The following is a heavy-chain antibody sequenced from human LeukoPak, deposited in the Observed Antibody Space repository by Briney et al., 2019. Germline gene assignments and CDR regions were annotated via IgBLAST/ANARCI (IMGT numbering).Heavy chain of an antibody. CDR3: ASAGQTVGWNDEYYYYYYMEV. J-gene: IGHJ6*03. Sequence: PGGSLRLSCAASGFTFSSHAMHWVRRAPGKGLEWVSSISNSSSYIYYADSVKGRFTISRDNAKNSLYLQMNSLRAVDTAVYYCASAGQTVGWNDEYYYYYYMEVWGKGTTVTVSS. CDR1: GFTFSSHA. D-gene: IGHD1-1*01. CDR2: ISNSSSYI. V-gene: IGHV3-21*01.